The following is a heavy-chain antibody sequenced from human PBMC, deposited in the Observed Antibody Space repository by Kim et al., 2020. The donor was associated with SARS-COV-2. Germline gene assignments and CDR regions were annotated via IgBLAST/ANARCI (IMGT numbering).Heavy chain of an antibody. V-gene: IGHV3-23*01. D-gene: IGHD3-22*01. CDR3: AKGEYYYDSSGYEL. J-gene: IGHJ4*02. Sequence: ADPVKGRFPISRDTSKNTLYLKMNSLRAEDTAVYYCAKGEYYYDSSGYELWGQGTLVTVSS.